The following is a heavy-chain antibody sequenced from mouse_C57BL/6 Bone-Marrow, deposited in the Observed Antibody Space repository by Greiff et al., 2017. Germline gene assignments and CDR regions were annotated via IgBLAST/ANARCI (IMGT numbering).Heavy chain of an antibody. CDR3: AGYSNYESYWYFDV. J-gene: IGHJ1*03. D-gene: IGHD2-5*01. CDR1: GYTFTSYW. CDR2: INPSNGGT. V-gene: IGHV1-53*01. Sequence: QVQLQQPGTELVKPGASVKLSCKASGYTFTSYWMHWVKQRPGQGLEWIGNINPSNGGTNYNEKFKSKATLTVDKSSSTAYMQLSSLTSEDSAVYYCAGYSNYESYWYFDVCGTGTTVTVSS.